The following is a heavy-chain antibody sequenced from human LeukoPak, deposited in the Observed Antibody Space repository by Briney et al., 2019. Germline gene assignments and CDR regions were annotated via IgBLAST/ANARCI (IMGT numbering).Heavy chain of an antibody. V-gene: IGHV7-4-1*02. J-gene: IGHJ4*02. CDR1: GYSFTNYA. CDR2: IHPSTGNP. CDR3: ARAYQSLGGLSLPDY. Sequence: ASVKVSCKASGYSFTNYAMNWVRQAPGQGLEWMGWIHPSTGNPTYAQGFTGRFVFSLDTSVSTTYLQISSLKAEDTAVYFCARAYQSLGGLSLPDYWGQGTLLTVS. D-gene: IGHD3-16*02.